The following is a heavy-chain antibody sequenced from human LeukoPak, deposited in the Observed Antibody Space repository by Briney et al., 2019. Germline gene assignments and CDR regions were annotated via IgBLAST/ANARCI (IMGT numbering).Heavy chain of an antibody. D-gene: IGHD4-17*01. J-gene: IGHJ4*02. CDR3: ARVDYGDFVFDY. CDR1: GFTFSSYA. Sequence: GGSLRLXCAASGFTFSSYAMYWVREAPGKGLEYVSAITGSGGSTYYANSVKGRFTISRDNSKNTLYLQMGSLRAEDMAVYYSARVDYGDFVFDYWGQGTLVTVSS. CDR2: ITGSGGST. V-gene: IGHV3-64*01.